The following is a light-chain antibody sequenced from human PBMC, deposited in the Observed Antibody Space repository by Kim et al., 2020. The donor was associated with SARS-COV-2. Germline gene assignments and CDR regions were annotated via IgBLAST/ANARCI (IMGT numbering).Light chain of an antibody. CDR3: AAWDDSLSGRVV. CDR2: RNN. J-gene: IGLJ2*01. V-gene: IGLV1-47*01. CDR1: SSNIGSNY. Sequence: ELTQPPSASRTPGQRVTISCSGSSSNIGSNYVYWYQQLPGTAPKLLIYRNNQRPSGVPDRFSGSKSGTSASLAISGLRSEDEADYYCAAWDDSLSGRVVFGGGTQLTVL.